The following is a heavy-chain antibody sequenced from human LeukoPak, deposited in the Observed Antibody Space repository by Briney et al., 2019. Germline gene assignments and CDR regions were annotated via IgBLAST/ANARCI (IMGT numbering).Heavy chain of an antibody. Sequence: GAAVTLSFTAAGYTFTVYYMHMVRQAPGQGLERMGWINPNSGGTNYAKKCQGRVTMTRDTSISTAYMELSRLRSDDTAVYYCARDSASSGSYWRGFGYWGQGILVTVSS. CDR3: ARDSASSGSYWRGFGY. CDR1: GYTFTVYY. V-gene: IGHV1-2*02. D-gene: IGHD1-26*01. J-gene: IGHJ4*02. CDR2: INPNSGGT.